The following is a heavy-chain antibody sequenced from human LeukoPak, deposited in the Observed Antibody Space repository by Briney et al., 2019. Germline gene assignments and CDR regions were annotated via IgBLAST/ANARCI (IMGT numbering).Heavy chain of an antibody. CDR2: IYPGDSDT. J-gene: IGHJ5*02. D-gene: IGHD3-10*01. CDR1: GYSFTTYW. Sequence: GESLKNSCKGSGYSFTTYWIAWVRQMPGKGLEWMGIIYPGDSDTTYSPSFQGQVTISVDKSISTAYLQWSSLKASDTAMYYCVRHLISDGARWFDPWGQGTLVTVSS. CDR3: VRHLISDGARWFDP. V-gene: IGHV5-51*01.